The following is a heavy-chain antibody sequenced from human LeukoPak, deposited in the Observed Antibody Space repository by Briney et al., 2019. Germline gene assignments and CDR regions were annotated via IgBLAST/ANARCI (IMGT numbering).Heavy chain of an antibody. CDR3: AWDSGGYPDF. J-gene: IGHJ4*02. CDR2: IYPGNSET. D-gene: IGHD6-19*01. CDR1: GYSFSDHW. V-gene: IGHV5-51*01. Sequence: GESLKISCKGTGYSFSDHWIGWVRQTPGKDLEWMGIIYPGNSETRYNPSFQGLVTISADKSISPAYLKWRNLKASDTAMYFCAWDSGGYPDFWGQGTLVTVTS.